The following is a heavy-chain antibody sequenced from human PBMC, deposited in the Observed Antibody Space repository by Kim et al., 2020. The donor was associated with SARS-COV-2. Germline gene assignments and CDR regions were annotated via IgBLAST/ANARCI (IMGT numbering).Heavy chain of an antibody. J-gene: IGHJ6*02. CDR1: GFTFSSYG. Sequence: GGSLRLSCAASGFTFSSYGMHWVRQAPGKGLEWVAVISYDGSNKYYADSVKGRFTISRDNSKNTLYLQMNSLRAEDTAMYYCAKSHLLYLPDYGMDVWGQGTTVTVSS. CDR2: ISYDGSNK. CDR3: AKSHLLYLPDYGMDV. D-gene: IGHD2-2*02. V-gene: IGHV3-30*18.